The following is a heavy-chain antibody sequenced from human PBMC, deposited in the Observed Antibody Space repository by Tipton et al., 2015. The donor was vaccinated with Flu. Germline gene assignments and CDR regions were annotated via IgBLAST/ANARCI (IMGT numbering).Heavy chain of an antibody. Sequence: GLVKPSETLSLTCGVSGDSIRSSNYYWGWIRQPPGKGLEWIGSTFHSGNTYLNPSLKSRVTISVDTSKNQFSLKLRSVTAADTAVYYCARRDYSNYVSDPKNWFDPWGQGTLVTVSS. J-gene: IGHJ5*02. CDR2: TFHSGNT. V-gene: IGHV4-38-2*01. CDR3: ARRDYSNYVSDPKNWFDP. D-gene: IGHD4-11*01. CDR1: GDSIRSSNYY.